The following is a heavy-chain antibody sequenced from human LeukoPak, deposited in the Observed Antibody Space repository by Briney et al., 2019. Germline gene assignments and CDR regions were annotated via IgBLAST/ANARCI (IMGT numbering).Heavy chain of an antibody. Sequence: PGGSLRLSCAASGFTFSSYSMNWVRQAPGKGLEWVSSISSSSSYIYYADSVKGRFTISRDNAKNSLYLQMNSLRAEDTAVYYCARGGGKEMATDIGDYWGQGTLVTVSS. V-gene: IGHV3-21*01. D-gene: IGHD5-24*01. CDR1: GFTFSSYS. CDR2: ISSSSSYI. CDR3: ARGGGKEMATDIGDY. J-gene: IGHJ4*02.